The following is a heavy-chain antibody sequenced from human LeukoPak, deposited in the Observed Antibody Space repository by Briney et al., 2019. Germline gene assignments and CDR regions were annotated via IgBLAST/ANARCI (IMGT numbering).Heavy chain of an antibody. D-gene: IGHD5-18*01. V-gene: IGHV4-34*01. CDR2: VNHSGST. Sequence: SETLSLTCAVYGGSFSGYYWSWIRQPPGKGLEWIGEVNHSGSTNYNPSLKSRVTISVDTSKNQFSLKLSSVTAADTAVYYCARVPRGDTAMADYWGQGTLVTVSS. J-gene: IGHJ4*02. CDR3: ARVPRGDTAMADY. CDR1: GGSFSGYY.